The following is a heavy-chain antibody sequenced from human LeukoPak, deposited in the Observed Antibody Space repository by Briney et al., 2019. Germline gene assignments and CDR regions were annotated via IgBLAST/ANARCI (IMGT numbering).Heavy chain of an antibody. Sequence: PGGSLRLSCVGSGFIYGNYWMHWVRQAPGKGLEWVASVMQDGREKHYVDSVKGRFTISRDNAKNSLYLQMNSLRAEDTAVYYCARDRYSSSSLFDYWGQGTLVTVSS. CDR2: VMQDGREK. J-gene: IGHJ4*02. CDR1: GFIYGNYW. V-gene: IGHV3-7*01. D-gene: IGHD6-6*01. CDR3: ARDRYSSSSLFDY.